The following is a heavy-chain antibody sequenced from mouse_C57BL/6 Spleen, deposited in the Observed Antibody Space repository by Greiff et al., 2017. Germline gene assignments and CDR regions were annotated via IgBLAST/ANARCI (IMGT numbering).Heavy chain of an antibody. D-gene: IGHD2-4*01. CDR2: INPSSGYT. Sequence: VQLQQSGAELARPGASVKMSCKASGYTFTSYTMHWVKQRPGQGLEWIGYINPSSGYTKYNQKFKDKATLTADKSSSTAYMQLSSLTSEDSAVYYCVSGLYYYYPYYAMDYWGQGTSVTVSS. CDR1: GYTFTSYT. V-gene: IGHV1-4*01. CDR3: VSGLYYYYPYYAMDY. J-gene: IGHJ4*01.